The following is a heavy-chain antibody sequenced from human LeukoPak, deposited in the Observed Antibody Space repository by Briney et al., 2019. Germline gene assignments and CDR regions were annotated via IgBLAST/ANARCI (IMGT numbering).Heavy chain of an antibody. J-gene: IGHJ4*02. CDR2: ISSSSKYI. CDR1: GFTFSTCG. V-gene: IGHV3-21*01. D-gene: IGHD4-17*01. CDR3: AHYETVRRASSDY. Sequence: GGSLRLSCAASGFTFSTCGMNWVRQAPGKGLEWVSSISSSSKYIYYADPVKGRFTISRDNAKNSLYLQMNSLRAEDTAVYYCAHYETVRRASSDYWGQGTLVTVSS.